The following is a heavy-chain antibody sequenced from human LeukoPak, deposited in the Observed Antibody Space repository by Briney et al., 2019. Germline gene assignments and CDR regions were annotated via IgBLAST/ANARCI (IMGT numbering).Heavy chain of an antibody. CDR2: INSGSSSM. Sequence: GRSLRLSCAASGFTFSSYGMHWVRQAPGKGLEWISYINSGSSSMYYADSVKGRFTISRDNAQNSLYLQMNSLRDEDTAVYYCARDLDRYCSGSGCYPWGQGTLVTVSS. CDR1: GFTFSSYG. D-gene: IGHD2-15*01. V-gene: IGHV3-48*02. CDR3: ARDLDRYCSGSGCYP. J-gene: IGHJ5*02.